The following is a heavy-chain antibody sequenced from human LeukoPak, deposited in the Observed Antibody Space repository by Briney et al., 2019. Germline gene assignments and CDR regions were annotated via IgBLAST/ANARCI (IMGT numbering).Heavy chain of an antibody. Sequence: ASVKVSCKASGYTFPGYCMHWVRQAPGQGLEWMGWINPNSGGTNYAQKFQGRVTMTRDTSISTAYMELSRLRSDDTAVYYCARAGHNSNSSGYDFWGLGTLVTVSS. CDR3: ARAGHNSNSSGYDF. CDR1: GYTFPGYC. V-gene: IGHV1-2*02. CDR2: INPNSGGT. J-gene: IGHJ4*02. D-gene: IGHD3-22*01.